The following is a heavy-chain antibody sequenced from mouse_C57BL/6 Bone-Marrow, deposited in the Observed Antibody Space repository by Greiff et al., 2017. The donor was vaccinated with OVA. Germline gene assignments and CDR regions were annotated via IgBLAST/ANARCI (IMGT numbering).Heavy chain of an antibody. Sequence: VQLKQSGPVLVKPGASVKMSCKASGYTFTDYYMNWVKQSHGKSLEWIGVINPYNGGTSYNQKFKGKATLTVDKSSSTAYMELNSLTSEDSAVYYCASYYYGSKAYWGQGTTLTVSS. J-gene: IGHJ2*01. V-gene: IGHV1-19*01. CDR3: ASYYYGSKAY. CDR2: INPYNGGT. CDR1: GYTFTDYY. D-gene: IGHD1-1*01.